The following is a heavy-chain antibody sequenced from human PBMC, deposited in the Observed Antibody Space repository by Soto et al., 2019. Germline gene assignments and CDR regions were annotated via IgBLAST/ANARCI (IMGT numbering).Heavy chain of an antibody. Sequence: SETLSLTCTVSGGSISSDGYYWSWIRQHPGQGLEWIGYIYYSGSTYYNPSLKSRVTISVDTSKNQFSLKLSSVTAADTAVYYCARSITAAGTGYFQHWGQGTLVTVSS. CDR2: IYYSGST. J-gene: IGHJ1*01. CDR1: GGSISSDGYY. V-gene: IGHV4-31*03. CDR3: ARSITAAGTGYFQH. D-gene: IGHD6-13*01.